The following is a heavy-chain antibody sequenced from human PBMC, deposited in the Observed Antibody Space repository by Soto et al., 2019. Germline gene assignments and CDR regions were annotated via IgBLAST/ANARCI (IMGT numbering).Heavy chain of an antibody. CDR1: GGSISSYY. CDR3: ARVPRGQYDFDY. J-gene: IGHJ4*02. V-gene: IGHV4-59*01. CDR2: IYYSGST. D-gene: IGHD4-4*01. Sequence: SETLSLTCTVSGGSISSYYWSWIRQPPGKGLEWIGYIYYSGSTNYNPSLKSRVTISVDTSKNQFSLKLSSVTAADTAVYYCARVPRGQYDFDYWGQGTLVTVSS.